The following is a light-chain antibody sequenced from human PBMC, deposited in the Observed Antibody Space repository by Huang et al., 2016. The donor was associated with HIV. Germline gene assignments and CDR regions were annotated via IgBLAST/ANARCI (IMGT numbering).Light chain of an antibody. CDR1: QGIANY. Sequence: DIQLTQSPSAMSASVGDRVSITCRASQGIANYLAWFQQKPGGAPKRVIDAASSLQSGVPSRVSGSGSGTKFTLTISRLQPEDFATYYCLQHHGYPRTFGQGTKV. J-gene: IGKJ1*01. CDR2: AAS. V-gene: IGKV1-17*03. CDR3: LQHHGYPRT.